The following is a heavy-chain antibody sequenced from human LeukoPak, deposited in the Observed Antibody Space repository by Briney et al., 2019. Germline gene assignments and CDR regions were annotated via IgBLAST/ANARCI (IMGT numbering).Heavy chain of an antibody. V-gene: IGHV3-53*01. Sequence: GGSLRLSCAASGFTVSSNYMSWVRQAPGKELEWVSVIYSGGSTYYADSVKGRFTISRDNSKNTLYLQMNSLRAEDTAVYYCARRSGNDWYFDLWGRGTLVTVSS. CDR2: IYSGGST. D-gene: IGHD3-3*01. J-gene: IGHJ2*01. CDR3: ARRSGNDWYFDL. CDR1: GFTVSSNY.